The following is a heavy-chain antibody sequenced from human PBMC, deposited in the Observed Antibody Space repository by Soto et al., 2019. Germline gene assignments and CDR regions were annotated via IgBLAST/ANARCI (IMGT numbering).Heavy chain of an antibody. D-gene: IGHD3-22*01. J-gene: IGHJ3*01. CDR1: GFTFSSND. CDR2: IYSGGST. CDR3: ATSRLLPGDP. V-gene: IGHV3-53*01. Sequence: EVQLVESGGGLIQPGGSLRLSCAASGFTFSSNDMNWVRQAPGKGLEWVSLIYSGGSTYYADSVKGRFTISRDNSKNTLYLQTSRQRAEDTAVYYCATSRLLPGDPWGQGTMVTVSS.